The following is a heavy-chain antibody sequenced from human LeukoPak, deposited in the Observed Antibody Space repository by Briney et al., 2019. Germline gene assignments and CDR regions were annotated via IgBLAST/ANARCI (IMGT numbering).Heavy chain of an antibody. Sequence: SVKVSCKASGGTFSSYAISWVRQAPGPGLEWMGGIIPIFGTANYAQKFQGRVTITADESTSTAYMELSSLRSEDTAVYYCATNRMAAGGVSPPNYYYYYMDVWGKGTTVTISS. V-gene: IGHV1-69*13. CDR3: ATNRMAAGGVSPPNYYYYYMDV. CDR1: GGTFSSYA. D-gene: IGHD2-8*01. J-gene: IGHJ6*03. CDR2: IIPIFGTA.